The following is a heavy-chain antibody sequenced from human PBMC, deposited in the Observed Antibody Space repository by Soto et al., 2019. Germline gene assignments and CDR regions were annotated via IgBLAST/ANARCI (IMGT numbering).Heavy chain of an antibody. J-gene: IGHJ4*02. Sequence: SETLSLTCTVSGGSISSYYWSWIRQPPGKGLEWIGYIYYSGSTNYNPSLKSRVTISVDTSKNQFSLKLSSVTAADTAVYYCATTYSSGWFYYFDYWGQGTLVTVSS. CDR3: ATTYSSGWFYYFDY. D-gene: IGHD6-19*01. V-gene: IGHV4-59*08. CDR2: IYYSGST. CDR1: GGSISSYY.